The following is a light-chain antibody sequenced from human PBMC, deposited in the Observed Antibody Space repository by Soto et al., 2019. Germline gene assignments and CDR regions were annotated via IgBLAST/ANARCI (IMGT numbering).Light chain of an antibody. J-gene: IGKJ2*01. Sequence: EIVMTQSPATLSVSPGERATLSCRASQSVSSNLAWYQQKPGQAPRLLIYGASTRATGIPARFSGSGSETEFTLTISSLQSEVFAVYYCQQYNYWPPAVTFGQGTKLEIK. CDR1: QSVSSN. CDR2: GAS. CDR3: QQYNYWPPAVT. V-gene: IGKV3-15*01.